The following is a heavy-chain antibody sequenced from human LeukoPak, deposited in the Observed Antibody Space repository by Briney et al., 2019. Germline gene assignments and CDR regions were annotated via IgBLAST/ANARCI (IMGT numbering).Heavy chain of an antibody. CDR2: ISYDGSNK. Sequence: PGGSLRLSCAASGFTFSSYGMHWVRQAPGKGLEWVAVISYDGSNKYYADSVKGRFTISRDNSKNTLYLQMNSLRAEDTAVYYCARGMDWRLREFDYWGQGTLVTVSS. J-gene: IGHJ4*02. V-gene: IGHV3-30*03. CDR3: ARGMDWRLREFDY. D-gene: IGHD3-16*01. CDR1: GFTFSSYG.